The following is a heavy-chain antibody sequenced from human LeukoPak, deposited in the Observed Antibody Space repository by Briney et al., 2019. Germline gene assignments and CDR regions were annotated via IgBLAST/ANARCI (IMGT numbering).Heavy chain of an antibody. CDR3: ATLGTPYDSSGRDY. Sequence: GASVKVSCKVSGYTLTELSMHWVRQAPGKGLEWMGGFDPEDGETIYAQKFQGRVTMTEDTSTDTAYMELSSLRSEDTAVYYCATLGTPYDSSGRDYWGQGTLVTVSS. CDR1: GYTLTELS. J-gene: IGHJ4*02. CDR2: FDPEDGET. V-gene: IGHV1-24*01. D-gene: IGHD3-22*01.